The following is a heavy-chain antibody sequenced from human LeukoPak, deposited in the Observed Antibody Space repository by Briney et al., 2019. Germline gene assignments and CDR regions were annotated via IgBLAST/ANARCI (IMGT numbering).Heavy chain of an antibody. CDR2: INSDGSST. J-gene: IGHJ4*02. Sequence: PGGSLRLSCAASGFTFSSYWMHWVRQAPGKGLVWVSRINSDGSSTNYADSVKGRFTISRDNAENTLYLQMNSLRAEDTAVYYCARKGVAAGTYDYWGQGTLVTVSS. CDR1: GFTFSSYW. V-gene: IGHV3-74*01. D-gene: IGHD6-13*01. CDR3: ARKGVAAGTYDY.